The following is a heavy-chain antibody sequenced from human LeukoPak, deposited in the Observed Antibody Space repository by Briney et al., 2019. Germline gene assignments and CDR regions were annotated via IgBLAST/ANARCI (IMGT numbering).Heavy chain of an antibody. V-gene: IGHV4-4*07. J-gene: IGHJ4*02. Sequence: PSETLSLXCTVSGGSISSYYWSWIRQPAGKGLEWIGRIYTSGSTNYNPSLKSRVTMSVDTSKNQFSLKLTSVTAADTAVYYCARQLKYYGSGSYFDYWGQGTLVTVSS. CDR3: ARQLKYYGSGSYFDY. CDR1: GGSISSYY. CDR2: IYTSGST. D-gene: IGHD3-10*01.